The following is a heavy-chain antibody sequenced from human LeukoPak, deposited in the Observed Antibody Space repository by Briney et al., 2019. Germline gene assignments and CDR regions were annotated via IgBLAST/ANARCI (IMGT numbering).Heavy chain of an antibody. J-gene: IGHJ3*02. Sequence: SQTLSLTCTVSGGSISSGGYYWSWIRQHPGKGLEWIGYIYYSGSTYYNPSLKSRVTISVDTSKNQFSLKLSSVTAADTAVYYCASHRTLGYCSGGSCRRGAFDIWGQGTMVTVSS. V-gene: IGHV4-31*03. D-gene: IGHD2-15*01. CDR2: IYYSGST. CDR1: GGSISSGGYY. CDR3: ASHRTLGYCSGGSCRRGAFDI.